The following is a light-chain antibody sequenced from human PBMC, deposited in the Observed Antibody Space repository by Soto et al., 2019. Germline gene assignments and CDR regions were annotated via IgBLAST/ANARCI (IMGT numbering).Light chain of an antibody. Sequence: QSALTQPASGAGSPGQSSTISCTGTSRDGGGYNYVSWYQQHPGKAPKLMIYEVSNRPSGVSNRFSGSKSGNTASLTISGLQAEDEADYYCSSYTSSSTLLYVFGTGTKVTVL. CDR3: SSYTSSSTLLYV. J-gene: IGLJ1*01. CDR1: SRDGGGYNY. CDR2: EVS. V-gene: IGLV2-14*01.